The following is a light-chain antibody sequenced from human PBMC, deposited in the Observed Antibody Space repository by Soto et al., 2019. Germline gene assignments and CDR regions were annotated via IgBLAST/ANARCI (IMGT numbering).Light chain of an antibody. Sequence: EIVMTQSPATLSVSPGERATLSCRASQSVSSLLAWYQQKPGQAPRLLIYGASTRATGIPARFSGSGSGTEFNLTIRRLQSEDFEVYYCQQYKNWPPTTFGQGTRLEIK. V-gene: IGKV3-15*01. CDR2: GAS. CDR1: QSVSSL. J-gene: IGKJ5*01. CDR3: QQYKNWPPTT.